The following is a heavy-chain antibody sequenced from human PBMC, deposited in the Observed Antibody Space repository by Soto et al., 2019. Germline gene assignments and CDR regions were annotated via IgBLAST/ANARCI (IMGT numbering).Heavy chain of an antibody. CDR1: GFRFRSYY. Sequence: GGSLRLSCTVSGFRFRSYYMNWVRQAPGKGLEWVSFISTGGSHTIYADSVRGRFTISRDNAKNTLFLQMDSLRAEDTAVYYCVRAPEQRPIDFRGHGSLVTVPS. D-gene: IGHD6-19*01. CDR3: VRAPEQRPIDF. J-gene: IGHJ4*01. V-gene: IGHV3-48*03. CDR2: ISTGGSHT.